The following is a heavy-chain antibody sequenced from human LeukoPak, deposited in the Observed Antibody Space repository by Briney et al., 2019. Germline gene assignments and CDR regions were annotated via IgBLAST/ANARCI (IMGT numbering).Heavy chain of an antibody. CDR2: INPDGST. J-gene: IGHJ4*02. CDR3: ARDGSARPEEY. CDR1: GFRFSDFA. V-gene: IGHV3-66*01. D-gene: IGHD6-6*01. Sequence: GGSLRLSCAASGFRFSDFAMSWVRQSPGKGLEWVSVINPDGSTYYADSVKGRFTISRDNPKNTLYLQMKTLRAGDTAVYYCARDGSARPEEYWGQGTRVTVSS.